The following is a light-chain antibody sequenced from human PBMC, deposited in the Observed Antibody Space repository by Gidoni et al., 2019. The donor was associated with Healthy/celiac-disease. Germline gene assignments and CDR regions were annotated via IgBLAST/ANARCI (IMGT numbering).Light chain of an antibody. J-gene: IGKJ5*01. CDR1: QSISSY. CDR3: QQSYST. V-gene: IGKV1-39*01. CDR2: AAS. Sequence: DIQMTQSPSSLSASVGDRVTITCRASQSISSYLNWYQQKPGKAPKLLIYAASSLQSGVPSRFSGSGSGTDFTLTISSLQPEDFATYYCQQSYSTFXQXTRLEIK.